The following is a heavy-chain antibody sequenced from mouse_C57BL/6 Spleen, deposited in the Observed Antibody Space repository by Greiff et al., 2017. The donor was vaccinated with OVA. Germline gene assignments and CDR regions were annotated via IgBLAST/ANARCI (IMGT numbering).Heavy chain of an antibody. CDR2: IYPGDGDT. D-gene: IGHD3-2*02. CDR1: GYAFSSYW. V-gene: IGHV1-80*01. J-gene: IGHJ3*01. Sequence: VQVVESGAELVKPGASVKISCKASGYAFSSYWMNWVKQRPGKGLEWIGQIYPGDGDTNYNGKFKGKATLTADKSSSTAYMQLSSLTSEDSAVYFCAREDSSGYVAYWGQGTLVTVSA. CDR3: AREDSSGYVAY.